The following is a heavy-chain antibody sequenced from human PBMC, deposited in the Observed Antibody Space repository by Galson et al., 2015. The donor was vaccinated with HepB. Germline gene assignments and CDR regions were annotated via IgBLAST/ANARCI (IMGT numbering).Heavy chain of an antibody. J-gene: IGHJ6*02. Sequence: SLRLSCAASGFTFSSYGMHWVRQAPGKGLEWVAVISYDGSNKYYADSVKGRFTISRDNSKNTLYLQMNSLRAEDTAVYYCAKTGGYYYLMMDYSMDVWGQGTTVTVSS. D-gene: IGHD3-22*01. V-gene: IGHV3-30*18. CDR1: GFTFSSYG. CDR2: ISYDGSNK. CDR3: AKTGGYYYLMMDYSMDV.